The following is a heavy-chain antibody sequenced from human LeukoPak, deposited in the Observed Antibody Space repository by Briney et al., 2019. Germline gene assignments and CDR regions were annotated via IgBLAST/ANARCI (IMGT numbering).Heavy chain of an antibody. CDR2: INPSGGST. CDR1: GYTFTSYY. Sequence: ASVKVSCKASGYTFTSYYMHWVRQAPRQGLEWMGIINPSGGSTNYAQKFQGRVTITADESTSTAYMELSSLRSEDTAVYYCARDSQNYYDSSGYYRGDGYWGQGTLVTVSS. D-gene: IGHD3-22*01. CDR3: ARDSQNYYDSSGYYRGDGY. V-gene: IGHV1-46*01. J-gene: IGHJ4*02.